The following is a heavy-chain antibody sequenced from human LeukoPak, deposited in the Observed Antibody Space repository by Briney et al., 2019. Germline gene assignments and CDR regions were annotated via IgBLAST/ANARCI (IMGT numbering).Heavy chain of an antibody. J-gene: IGHJ6*02. Sequence: ASVKDSCKASGYTFTSYAMHWVRQAPGQRLEWMGWINDGNGNTKYSQKFQRRVTITRDTSASTAYMELSSLRSEDTAVYYCARSSYYYDSSGLYGVWGQGTTVTVSS. CDR3: ARSSYYYDSSGLYGV. CDR2: INDGNGNT. CDR1: GYTFTSYA. V-gene: IGHV1-3*01. D-gene: IGHD3-22*01.